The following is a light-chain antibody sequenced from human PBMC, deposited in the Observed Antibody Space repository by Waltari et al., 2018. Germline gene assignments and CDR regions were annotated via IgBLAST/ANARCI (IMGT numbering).Light chain of an antibody. J-gene: IGLJ1*01. CDR3: NSYTNSNTYV. CDR2: EVS. V-gene: IGLV2-18*02. CDR1: SSDIVTYNR. Sequence: QSALTQPPSVSGSPGQSVTISCTATSSDIVTYNRVSWYQQSPGIAPKVIIYEVSNRPSGVPDRFSGSKSGNTASLTISGLQPEDEADYYCNSYTNSNTYVFGTGTKVSVL.